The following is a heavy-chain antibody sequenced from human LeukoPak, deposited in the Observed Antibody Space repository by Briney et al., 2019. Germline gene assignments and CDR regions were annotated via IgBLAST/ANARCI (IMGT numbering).Heavy chain of an antibody. CDR3: LRELAL. CDR2: IYTSGST. D-gene: IGHD1-1*01. CDR1: GGSISSGSYY. J-gene: IGHJ4*02. V-gene: IGHV4-61*02. Sequence: SETLSLTCTVSGGSISSGSYYWSWIRQPAGKGLEWIGRIYTSGSTNYNPSLKSRVTISVDTSKNQFSLKLSSVTAADTAMYYCLRELALWGQGTLVTVSS.